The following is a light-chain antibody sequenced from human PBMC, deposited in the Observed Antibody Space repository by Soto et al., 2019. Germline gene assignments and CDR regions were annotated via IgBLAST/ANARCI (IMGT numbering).Light chain of an antibody. V-gene: IGKV1-9*01. J-gene: IGKJ5*01. CDR2: TAS. Sequence: IQLTQSPSPLSASVGDRVTITCRASQGISSYLAWYQQKPGKAPKLLIYTASTLQSGVPSRFGGSGSGTDYTLTISSLQPEDFVTYYCQQFSNYPITFGQGTRLEIK. CDR1: QGISSY. CDR3: QQFSNYPIT.